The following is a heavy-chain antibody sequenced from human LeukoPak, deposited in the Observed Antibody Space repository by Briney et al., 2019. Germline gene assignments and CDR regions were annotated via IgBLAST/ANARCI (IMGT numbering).Heavy chain of an antibody. CDR2: ISAYNGNT. CDR1: GYSFTTYG. J-gene: IGHJ5*02. D-gene: IGHD6-19*01. V-gene: IGHV1-18*01. CDR3: ARSAVAGYNWFDP. Sequence: ASVKVSCKASGYSFTTYGITWVRQAPGQGLEWMGWISAYNGNTNYAQKLQGRVTMTTDTSTSTAYMELRSLRSDDTAVYYCARSAVAGYNWFDPWGQGTLVTVSS.